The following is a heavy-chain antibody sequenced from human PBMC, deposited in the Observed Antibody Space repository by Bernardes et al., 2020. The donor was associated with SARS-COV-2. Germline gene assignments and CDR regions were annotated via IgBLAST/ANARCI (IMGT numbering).Heavy chain of an antibody. Sequence: GESLKISCKGSGYTFSNFWMAWMRQKPGNGLEWMGIIYPGDSDVRYNPSFQGQVTISADKSIGTAYLQWSSLRASDTAIYYCARVIAAASRPLPWLDPWGRGTLVTVSS. CDR1: GYTFSNFW. CDR3: ARVIAAASRPLPWLDP. V-gene: IGHV5-51*01. D-gene: IGHD6-13*01. CDR2: IYPGDSDV. J-gene: IGHJ5*02.